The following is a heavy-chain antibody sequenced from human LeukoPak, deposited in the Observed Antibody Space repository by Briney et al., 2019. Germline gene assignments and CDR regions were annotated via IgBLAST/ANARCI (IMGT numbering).Heavy chain of an antibody. CDR2: ISSSSSYI. CDR3: ARDRLLWFGEAPDY. V-gene: IGHV3-21*01. D-gene: IGHD3-10*01. Sequence: GGSLRLSCAASGFTFSSYSMNWVRQAPGKGLEWVSSISSSSSYIYYADSVKGRFTISRDNAKNSLYLQMNSLRAEGTAVYYCARDRLLWFGEAPDYWGQGTLVTVSS. J-gene: IGHJ4*02. CDR1: GFTFSSYS.